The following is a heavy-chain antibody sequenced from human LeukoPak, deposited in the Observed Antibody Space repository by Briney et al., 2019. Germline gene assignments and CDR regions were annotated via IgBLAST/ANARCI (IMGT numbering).Heavy chain of an antibody. V-gene: IGHV3-21*01. J-gene: IGHJ5*02. CDR1: GFTFSSYA. Sequence: GGSLRLSCAASGFTFSSYAMNWVRLAPGKGLEWASSISPSGHSTWHADSVKGRFTISRDNAKNSVHLQMTNLRVDDTAVYYCGRDFLGESGAGGPWGQGILVTVSS. D-gene: IGHD3-10*01. CDR3: GRDFLGESGAGGP. CDR2: ISPSGHST.